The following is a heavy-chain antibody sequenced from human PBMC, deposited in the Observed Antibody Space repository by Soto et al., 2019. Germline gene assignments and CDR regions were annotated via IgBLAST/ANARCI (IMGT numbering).Heavy chain of an antibody. CDR1: GGSISSYY. CDR3: ARVNYDFWSGYPPGSFDLFDP. V-gene: IGHV4-59*01. D-gene: IGHD3-3*01. Sequence: SETLSLTCTVSGGSISSYYWSWIRQPPGKGLEWIGYIYYSGSTNYNPSLKSRVTISVDTSKNQFSLKLSSVTAADTAVYYCARVNYDFWSGYPPGSFDLFDPWGQGTLVTVSS. J-gene: IGHJ5*02. CDR2: IYYSGST.